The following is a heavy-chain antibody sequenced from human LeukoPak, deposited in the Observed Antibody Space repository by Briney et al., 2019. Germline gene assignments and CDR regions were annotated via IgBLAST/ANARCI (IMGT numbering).Heavy chain of an antibody. CDR1: GFTFSSYS. CDR2: ISSSSSTI. Sequence: GGSLRLSCAASGFTFSSYSMNWVRQAPGKGLEWVSYISSSSSTIYYADSVKGRFTISRDNAKNSLYLQMNSLRAEDTAVYYCARDSTGSGVYGMDVWGQGTTVTVSS. V-gene: IGHV3-48*01. CDR3: ARDSTGSGVYGMDV. J-gene: IGHJ6*02. D-gene: IGHD2-2*01.